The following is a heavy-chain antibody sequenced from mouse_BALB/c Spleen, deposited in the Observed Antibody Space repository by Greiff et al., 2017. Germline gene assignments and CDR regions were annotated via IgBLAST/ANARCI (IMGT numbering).Heavy chain of an antibody. CDR2: ISSGGSYT. D-gene: IGHD1-1*01. CDR1: GFTFSSYA. CDR3: AREGDLRGFAY. Sequence: DVHLVESGGGLVKPGGSLKLSCAASGFTFSSYAMSWVRQSPEKRLEWVAEISSGGSYTYYPDTVTGRFTISRDNAKNTLYLEMSSLRSEDTAMYYCAREGDLRGFAYWGQGTLVTVSA. J-gene: IGHJ3*01. V-gene: IGHV5-9-4*01.